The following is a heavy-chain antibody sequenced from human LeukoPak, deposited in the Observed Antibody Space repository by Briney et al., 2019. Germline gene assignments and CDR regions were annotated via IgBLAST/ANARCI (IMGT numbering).Heavy chain of an antibody. CDR1: GFTFSNTG. Sequence: GGTLRLSCAASGFTFSNTGMTWVRQAPGKGLEWVSTITFSGLGLYYADSVKGRFTISRDNSRNTLYLQMNSLRAEDTAVYYCAKAQGPYSGSYPIDYWGQGTLVTVSS. D-gene: IGHD1-26*01. CDR3: AKAQGPYSGSYPIDY. J-gene: IGHJ4*02. V-gene: IGHV3-23*01. CDR2: ITFSGLGL.